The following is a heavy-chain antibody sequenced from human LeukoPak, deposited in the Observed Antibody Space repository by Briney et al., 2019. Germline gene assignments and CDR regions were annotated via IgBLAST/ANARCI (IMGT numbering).Heavy chain of an antibody. CDR2: INGEGSRI. CDR3: ARDPGYYYYGMDF. V-gene: IGHV3-74*01. CDR1: GFNLRTYW. Sequence: PGGSLRLSCAVTGFNLRTYWIHWVRHSPGRGLEWVARINGEGSRISYADSVRGRFTISRDNAKNTAYLQMNSLRAEDTALYYCARDPGYYYYGMDFWGQGTTVVVSS. J-gene: IGHJ6*02.